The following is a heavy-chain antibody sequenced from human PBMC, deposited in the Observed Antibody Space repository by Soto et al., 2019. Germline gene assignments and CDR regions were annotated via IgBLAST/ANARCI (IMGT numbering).Heavy chain of an antibody. J-gene: IGHJ5*02. V-gene: IGHV3-23*01. D-gene: IGHD6-13*01. CDR3: VNSDSTSAP. CDR2: ISGSGFTP. CDR1: GFTFSYYA. Sequence: TGGSLRLSCAASGFTFSYYAMTWVRQAPGKGLDWVASISGSGFTPYYAASVEGRFTISRDNSKNMVYLQMNSLRVEDTAIYYCVNSDSTSAPWGQGSLVTVSS.